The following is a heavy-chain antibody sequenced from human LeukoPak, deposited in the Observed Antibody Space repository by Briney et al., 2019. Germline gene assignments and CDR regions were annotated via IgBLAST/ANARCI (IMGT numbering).Heavy chain of an antibody. D-gene: IGHD6-19*01. J-gene: IGHJ4*02. CDR1: GFTFIDYD. Sequence: PGGSLRLSCAASGFTFIDYDMHWVRQVIGKGLEWVSAIGVCGDTHYSGSVKGQFTISRENAESSLYLQMNSLRADDTAVYYCASGGIQVSGIDEFDYWGQGTLVTVSS. V-gene: IGHV3-13*01. CDR2: IGVCGDT. CDR3: ASGGIQVSGIDEFDY.